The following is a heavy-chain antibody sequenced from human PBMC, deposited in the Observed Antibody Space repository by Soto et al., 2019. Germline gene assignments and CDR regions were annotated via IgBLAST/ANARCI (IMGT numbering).Heavy chain of an antibody. CDR2: IRSKANSYAT. Sequence: GVPLRLCCAASWGTFSGSAVRWVRQDSGKGLEWVGRIRSKANSYATAYAASVKGRFTISRDDSKNTAYLQMNSLKTEDTAVYYCTRLPGIAAAGNLFPYGMDVWGQGTTVTVSS. D-gene: IGHD6-13*01. CDR1: WGTFSGSA. CDR3: TRLPGIAAAGNLFPYGMDV. J-gene: IGHJ6*02. V-gene: IGHV3-73*01.